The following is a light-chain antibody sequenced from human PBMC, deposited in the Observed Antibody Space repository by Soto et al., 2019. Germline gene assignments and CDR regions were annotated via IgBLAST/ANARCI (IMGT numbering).Light chain of an antibody. CDR3: WSFEGSYTLWV. Sequence: QSVLTQPRSVSGSPGQSVTISCTGTSSDVGDYNYVSWYQQYPGKAPKLVIYDVSKRPSGVPDRFSGSKSGNTASLTISGLQAEDEADYYCWSFEGSYTLWVFGGGTKLTLL. CDR2: DVS. CDR1: SSDVGDYNY. J-gene: IGLJ3*02. V-gene: IGLV2-11*01.